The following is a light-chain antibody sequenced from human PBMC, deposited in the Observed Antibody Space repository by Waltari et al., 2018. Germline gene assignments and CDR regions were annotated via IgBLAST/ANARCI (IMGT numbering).Light chain of an antibody. J-gene: IGKJ2*01. CDR1: QGVGNN. CDR3: QQYDNWPPVT. V-gene: IGKV3-15*01. Sequence: EIVMTQSPATLSVSPGERATLSCRASQGVGNNLAWYQQKRGQAPRLLIYGASTMTTGVPARFSGSGSGTEFTLTISSLQSDDFAVYFCQQYDNWPPVTFGQGTKLEIK. CDR2: GAS.